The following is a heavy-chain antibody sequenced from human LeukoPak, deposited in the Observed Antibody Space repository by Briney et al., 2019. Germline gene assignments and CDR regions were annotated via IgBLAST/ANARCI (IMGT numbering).Heavy chain of an antibody. D-gene: IGHD3-22*01. CDR1: GGSIISTNYY. CDR2: IYYSGGT. Sequence: SETLSLTCTVSGGSIISTNYYWGWLRQPPGKGLEWIGSIYYSGGTYYNPSLKSRVTISVDTSKNQFSLKLSSVTAADTAVYYCARETRRTRYDTSGYYDYWGQGTLFTVSS. V-gene: IGHV4-39*01. CDR3: ARETRRTRYDTSGYYDY. J-gene: IGHJ4*02.